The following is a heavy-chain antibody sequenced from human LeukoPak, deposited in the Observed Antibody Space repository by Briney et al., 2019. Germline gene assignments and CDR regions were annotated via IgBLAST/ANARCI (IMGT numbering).Heavy chain of an antibody. V-gene: IGHV3-33*01. D-gene: IGHD3-10*01. J-gene: IGHJ4*02. CDR2: IWYDGSNK. Sequence: QPGRSLRLSCAASGFTFSSYGMHWVRQAPGKGLERVAVIWYDGSNKYYADSVKGRFTISRDNSKNTLYLQMNSLRAEDTAVYYCARDRDYYGSNPYFDYWGQGTLVTVSS. CDR3: ARDRDYYGSNPYFDY. CDR1: GFTFSSYG.